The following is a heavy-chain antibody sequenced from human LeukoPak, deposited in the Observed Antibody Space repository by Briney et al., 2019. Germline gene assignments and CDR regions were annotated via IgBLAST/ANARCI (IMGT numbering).Heavy chain of an antibody. CDR3: ARLVATMVRGVITDFDY. V-gene: IGHV4-59*12. Sequence: PSETLSLTCTVSGGSISSYYWSWIRQPPGKGLEWIGYIYYSGSTYYNPSLKSRVTISVDTSKNQFSLKLSSVTAADTAVYYCARLVATMVRGVITDFDYWGQGTLVTVSS. D-gene: IGHD3-10*01. CDR1: GGSISSYY. J-gene: IGHJ4*02. CDR2: IYYSGST.